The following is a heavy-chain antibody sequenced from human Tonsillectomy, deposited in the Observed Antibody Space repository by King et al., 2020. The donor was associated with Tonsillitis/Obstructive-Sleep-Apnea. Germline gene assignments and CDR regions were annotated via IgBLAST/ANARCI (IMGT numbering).Heavy chain of an antibody. Sequence: VQLVESGGGLVKPGGSLRLSCAASGFTFSDYTMNWVRQAPGKGLEWVSSITSSSSYIYYADSVKGRFTISRDNAKNSLYLQINSLRAEDTAIYYCATSIVRATDNWFDPWGQGTLVTVSS. CDR3: ATSIVRATDNWFDP. V-gene: IGHV3-21*01. J-gene: IGHJ5*02. CDR2: ITSSSSYI. CDR1: GFTFSDYT. D-gene: IGHD1-26*01.